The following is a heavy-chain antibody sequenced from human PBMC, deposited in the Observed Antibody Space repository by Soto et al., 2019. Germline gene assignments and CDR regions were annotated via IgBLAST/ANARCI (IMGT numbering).Heavy chain of an antibody. J-gene: IGHJ6*02. CDR2: IIPIFGTA. Sequence: QVQLVQSGAEVKKPGSSVKVSCKASGGTFSSYAISWVRQAPGQGLEWMGGIIPIFGTANYAQKFQGRVTITAAESTSTAYMELSSLRSEDTAVYYCARDRYGDYDYYYYGMDVWGQGTTVTVSS. CDR1: GGTFSSYA. V-gene: IGHV1-69*01. CDR3: ARDRYGDYDYYYYGMDV. D-gene: IGHD4-17*01.